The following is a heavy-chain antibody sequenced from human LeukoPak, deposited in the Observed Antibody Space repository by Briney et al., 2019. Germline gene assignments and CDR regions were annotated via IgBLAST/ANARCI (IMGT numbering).Heavy chain of an antibody. CDR2: VSSSGSTI. V-gene: IGHV3-11*01. D-gene: IGHD4-17*01. CDR1: GFTFSDYY. Sequence: GGSLRLSCAASGFTFSDYYMSWIRQAPGKGLEWVSYVSSSGSTIYYADSVKGRFTISRDNAKNSLYLQMNSLRAEDTAVYYCARVGLTTVTFYYYYMDVWGKGTTVTVSS. J-gene: IGHJ6*03. CDR3: ARVGLTTVTFYYYYMDV.